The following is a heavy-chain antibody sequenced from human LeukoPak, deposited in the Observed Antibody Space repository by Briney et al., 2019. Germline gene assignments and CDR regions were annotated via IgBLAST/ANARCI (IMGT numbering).Heavy chain of an antibody. D-gene: IGHD3-10*01. CDR1: GYHLSKYS. CDR3: ARGYYYGSGSHLDY. J-gene: IGHJ4*02. CDR2: ISINGKTI. V-gene: IGHV3-48*02. Sequence: GGSLRLSCLASGYHLSKYSLYWIRQAPGKGLEWISYISINGKTIDHADSVKGRFAISRDTAKNLVFLQMDSLRDEDTAVYYCARGYYYGSGSHLDYWGQRTLVTVSS.